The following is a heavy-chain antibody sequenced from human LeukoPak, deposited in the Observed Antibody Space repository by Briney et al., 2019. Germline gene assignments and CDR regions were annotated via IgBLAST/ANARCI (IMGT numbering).Heavy chain of an antibody. Sequence: SGTLSLTCSVSGGSISSFYWSWIRQSPGKGLEWIGYIHFSGSTKYNPSLKSRLTISLDTSKNQLSLNLTSVTAADSALYYCARGKNPWLPGHYYYGMDVWGQGTTVIVSS. J-gene: IGHJ6*02. D-gene: IGHD6-19*01. CDR1: GGSISSFY. CDR3: ARGKNPWLPGHYYYGMDV. V-gene: IGHV4-59*01. CDR2: IHFSGST.